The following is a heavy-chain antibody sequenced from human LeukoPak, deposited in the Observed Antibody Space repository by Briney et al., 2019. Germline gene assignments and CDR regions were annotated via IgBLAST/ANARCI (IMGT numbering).Heavy chain of an antibody. Sequence: KPSETLSLTCTVSGGSISSGGYYWSWVRQPPGKGLEWIGYIYHSGSTYYNPSLKSRVTISVDRSKNQFSLKLSSVTAADTAVYYCARSSVSGSYYVDYWSQGTLVTVSS. CDR1: GGSISSGGYY. D-gene: IGHD1-26*01. CDR2: IYHSGST. V-gene: IGHV4-30-2*01. J-gene: IGHJ4*02. CDR3: ARSSVSGSYYVDY.